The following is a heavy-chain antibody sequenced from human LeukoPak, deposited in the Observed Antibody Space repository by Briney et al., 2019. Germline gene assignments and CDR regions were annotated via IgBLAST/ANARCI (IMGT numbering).Heavy chain of an antibody. J-gene: IGHJ4*02. D-gene: IGHD3-22*01. V-gene: IGHV3-48*03. Sequence: PGGSLRLTCAASGFTFSSYEMNWVRQAPGKGREGVSYISSSGSNIYYADSVKGRFTISRDNAKNSLYLQMNSLRAEDTAVYYCAREPPYYDSSGYYDYWGQGTLVTVSS. CDR3: AREPPYYDSSGYYDY. CDR2: ISSSGSNI. CDR1: GFTFSSYE.